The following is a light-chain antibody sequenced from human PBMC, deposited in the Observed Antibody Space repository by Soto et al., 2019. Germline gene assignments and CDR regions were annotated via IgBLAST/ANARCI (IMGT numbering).Light chain of an antibody. CDR2: EVS. CDR3: CSSAGSTTPYV. Sequence: QSALTQPASVSGSPGQSITISCTGTSSDVGSYNRVSWYQQHPGKAPKLMIYEVSKWPSGVSNRFSGCKSGNTASLTISGLPAEDEADYYCCSSAGSTTPYVFGTGTKLTVL. J-gene: IGLJ1*01. V-gene: IGLV2-23*02. CDR1: SSDVGSYNR.